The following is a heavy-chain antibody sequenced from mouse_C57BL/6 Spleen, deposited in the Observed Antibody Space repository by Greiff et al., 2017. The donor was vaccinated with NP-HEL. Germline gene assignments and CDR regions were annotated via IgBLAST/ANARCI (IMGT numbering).Heavy chain of an antibody. V-gene: IGHV1-76*01. CDR3: ARNGYYDYAMDY. Sequence: VQLQQSGAELVRPGASVKLSCKASGYTFTDYYINWVKQRPGQGLEWIARIYPGSGNTYYNEKFKGKATLTAEKSSSTAYMQLSSLTSEDSAVYFCARNGYYDYAMDYWGQGTSVTVSS. CDR2: IYPGSGNT. CDR1: GYTFTDYY. J-gene: IGHJ4*01. D-gene: IGHD2-3*01.